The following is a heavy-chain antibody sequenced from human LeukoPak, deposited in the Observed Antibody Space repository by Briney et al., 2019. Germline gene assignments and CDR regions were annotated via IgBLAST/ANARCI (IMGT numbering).Heavy chain of an antibody. CDR3: ARDSPHTYGNWFDP. D-gene: IGHD4-17*01. CDR1: GFSFDDYG. CDR2: ISYDGSNK. V-gene: IGHV3-30*03. J-gene: IGHJ5*02. Sequence: AGGSLRLSCAASGFSFDDYGMHWVRQAPGKGLEWVAVISYDGSNKYYADSVKGRFTISRDNSKNTLYLQMNSLRAEDTAVYYCARDSPHTYGNWFDPWGQGTLVTVSS.